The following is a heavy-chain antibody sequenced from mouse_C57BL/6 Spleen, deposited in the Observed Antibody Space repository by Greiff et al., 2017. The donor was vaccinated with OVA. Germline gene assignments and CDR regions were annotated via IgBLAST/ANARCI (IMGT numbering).Heavy chain of an antibody. CDR1: GYTFPNYW. V-gene: IGHV1-63*01. Sequence: QVQLKQSGAELVRPGTSVKMSCKASGYTFPNYWIGWAKQRPGHGLEWIGDIYPGGGYTNYNEKFKGKATLTADKSSSTAYVQFSSLTSEDSAISYCARGGGYFDYWGPGTTLTVSS. CDR2: IYPGGGYT. CDR3: ARGGGYFDY. J-gene: IGHJ2*01.